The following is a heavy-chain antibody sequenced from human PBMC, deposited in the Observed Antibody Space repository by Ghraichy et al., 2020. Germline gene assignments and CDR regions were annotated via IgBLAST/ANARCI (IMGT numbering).Heavy chain of an antibody. CDR2: IFYSGST. D-gene: IGHD3-16*01. V-gene: IGHV4-59*08. CDR1: GGSISSYY. Sequence: SQTLSLTCTVSGGSISSYYWSWIRQPPGKGLEWIGYIFYSGSTNYNPSLKSRVTISVDTSKNQFSLKLSSVTAADTAVYYCARLGGLGTYESRNYGMDVWGQGTTVTVSS. J-gene: IGHJ6*02. CDR3: ARLGGLGTYESRNYGMDV.